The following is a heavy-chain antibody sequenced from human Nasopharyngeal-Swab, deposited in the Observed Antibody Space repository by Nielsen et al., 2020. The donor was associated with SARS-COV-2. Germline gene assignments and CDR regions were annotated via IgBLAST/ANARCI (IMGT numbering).Heavy chain of an antibody. CDR3: AREGPYDSSGYYFNDAFDI. Sequence: WVRQAPGQGLEWMGWMNPNSSNTGYAQKFQGRVTMTRNPSISTAYMELSSLRSEDTAVYYCAREGPYDSSGYYFNDAFDIWGQGTMVTVSS. CDR2: MNPNSSNT. J-gene: IGHJ3*02. V-gene: IGHV1-8*01. D-gene: IGHD3-22*01.